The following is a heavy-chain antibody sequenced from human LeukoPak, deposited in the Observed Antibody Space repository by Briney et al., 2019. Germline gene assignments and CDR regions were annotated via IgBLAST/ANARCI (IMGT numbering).Heavy chain of an antibody. D-gene: IGHD6-19*01. CDR2: ISGSGGST. CDR1: GFTFSSYA. V-gene: IGHV3-23*01. J-gene: IGHJ5*02. Sequence: GGSLRLSCAASGFTFSSYAMSWVRQAPGKGLEWVSAISGSGGSTYYADSAKGRFTISRDNSKNTLYLQMNSLRAEDTAVYYCAKDRSRSGWFLNWFDPWGQGTLVTVSS. CDR3: AKDRSRSGWFLNWFDP.